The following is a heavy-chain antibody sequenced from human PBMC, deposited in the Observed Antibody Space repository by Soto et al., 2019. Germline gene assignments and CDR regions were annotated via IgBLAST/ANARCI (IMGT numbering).Heavy chain of an antibody. V-gene: IGHV3-23*01. CDR3: VKDDGGYPATAPH. J-gene: IGHJ4*02. CDR1: GITISNYP. D-gene: IGHD3-22*01. CDR2: ISGSGDRT. Sequence: EVQLLESGGGLVQPGGSLSLSCAASGITISNYPMSWVRQAPGKGLDWVSGISGSGDRTYYGDSAKGRFTISKDISKNSLSLQLDSPGAEDTAVYFCVKDDGGYPATAPHWGQGTLVTVSS.